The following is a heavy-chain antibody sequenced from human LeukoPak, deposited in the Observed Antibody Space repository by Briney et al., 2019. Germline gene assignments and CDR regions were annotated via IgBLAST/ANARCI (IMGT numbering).Heavy chain of an antibody. CDR3: ARAGATWQVFFDY. D-gene: IGHD6-25*01. J-gene: IGHJ4*02. V-gene: IGHV1-2*02. CDR2: INPNSGGT. Sequence: ASVKVSCKASGYTFTGYYMHWVRQAPGQGLEWMGWINPNSGGTNYARKFQGRVTMTRDTSISTAYMELSRLRSDDTAVYYCARAGATWQVFFDYWGQGTLVTVSS. CDR1: GYTFTGYY.